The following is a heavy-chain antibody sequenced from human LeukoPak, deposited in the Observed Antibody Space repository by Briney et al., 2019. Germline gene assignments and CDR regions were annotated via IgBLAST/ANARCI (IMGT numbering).Heavy chain of an antibody. V-gene: IGHV1-69*02. Sequence: ASVKVSCKASGGTSSSYIISWVRQAPGQGLEWMGRIIPILGIANYAQKFQGRVTITADKSTSTAYMELSSLRSEDTAVYYCARSPCGSSGGSRYWKFDYWGQGTLVTVSS. D-gene: IGHD2-15*01. J-gene: IGHJ4*02. CDR1: GGTSSSYI. CDR3: ARSPCGSSGGSRYWKFDY. CDR2: IIPILGIA.